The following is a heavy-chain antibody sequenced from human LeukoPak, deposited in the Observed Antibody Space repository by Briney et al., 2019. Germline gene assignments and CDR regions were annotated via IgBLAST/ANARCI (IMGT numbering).Heavy chain of an antibody. D-gene: IGHD5-24*01. J-gene: IGHJ6*03. CDR3: TRHDQSNPDGYYYYYYMDV. V-gene: IGHV4-59*10. CDR1: GGSFSGYY. CDR2: IYTSGST. Sequence: SETLSLTCAVYGGSFSGYYWSWIRQPAGKGLEWIGRIYTSGSTNYNPSLKSRVTISVDTSKNQFSLKLSSVTAADTAVYYRTRHDQSNPDGYYYYYYMDVWGKGTTVTVSS.